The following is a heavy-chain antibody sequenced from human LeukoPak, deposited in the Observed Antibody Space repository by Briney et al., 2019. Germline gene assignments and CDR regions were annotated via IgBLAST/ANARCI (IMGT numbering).Heavy chain of an antibody. CDR1: GYTFTGYY. J-gene: IGHJ4*02. D-gene: IGHD2-15*01. CDR3: AREDIVVVVAATTLRFDY. V-gene: IGHV1-69*04. CDR2: IIPILGIA. Sequence: SVKVSCKASGYTFTGYYMHWVRQAPGQGLEWMGRIIPILGIANYAQKFQGRVTITADKSTSTAYMELSSLRSGDTAVYYCAREDIVVVVAATTLRFDYWGQGTLVTVSS.